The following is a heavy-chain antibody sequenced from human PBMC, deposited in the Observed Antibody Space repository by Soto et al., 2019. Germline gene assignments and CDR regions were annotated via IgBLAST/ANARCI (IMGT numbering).Heavy chain of an antibody. CDR2: ISKGGSNL. CDR1: GFTLSSYA. CDR3: AREVEYTPAFGISSSFDY. V-gene: IGHV3-30-3*01. Sequence: GGSLRLSCAASGFTLSSYAIHWVRQAPGKGLEWVTVISKGGSNLYFADSVKGRFTISRDNSKNTLYLQMNSLRSEDTAVYYCAREVEYTPAFGISSSFDYWRQGTLVTVSS. J-gene: IGHJ4*02. D-gene: IGHD3-10*01.